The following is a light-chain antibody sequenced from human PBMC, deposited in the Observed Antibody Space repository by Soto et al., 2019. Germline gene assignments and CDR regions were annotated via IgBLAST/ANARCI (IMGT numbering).Light chain of an antibody. CDR2: DVN. CDR3: TSWTTSTTMI. V-gene: IGLV2-14*03. CDR1: SSDIGAYNF. Sequence: QSALTQPASVSGSPGQSITISCTGTSSDIGAYNFVSWYQQHPGKAPKLMLYDVNIRPSGVSNRFSGSKSGNTASLTISGTQTEDEADYYCTSWTTSTTMIFGGGTKLTVL. J-gene: IGLJ2*01.